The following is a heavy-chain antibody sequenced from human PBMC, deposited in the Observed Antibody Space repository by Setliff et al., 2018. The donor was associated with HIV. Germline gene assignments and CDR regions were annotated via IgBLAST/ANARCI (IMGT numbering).Heavy chain of an antibody. D-gene: IGHD4-17*01. J-gene: IGHJ4*02. CDR2: LSHVGGT. Sequence: SETLSLTCAVSGYFISSGYYWGWIRQPPGKGLEWIGSLSHVGGTYYNPSLKSRVTISIDTPMNQFSLRLTSVTAADTAVYYCARQLTTLDYFDYWGQGTLVTSPQ. CDR1: GYFISSGYY. CDR3: ARQLTTLDYFDY. V-gene: IGHV4-38-2*01.